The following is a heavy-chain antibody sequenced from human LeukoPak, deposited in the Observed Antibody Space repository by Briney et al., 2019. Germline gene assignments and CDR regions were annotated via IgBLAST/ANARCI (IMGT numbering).Heavy chain of an antibody. D-gene: IGHD1-26*01. CDR2: IYYSGSA. J-gene: IGHJ4*02. Sequence: SETLSLTCTVSGGSISSYYWSWIRQPPGKGLEWIGYIYYSGSANYNPSLKSRVTISIDMPKNQFSLKLSSVSTADTAEYYCARDIRSVGDTMYFDYWGQGTLVTVSS. CDR3: ARDIRSVGDTMYFDY. CDR1: GGSISSYY. V-gene: IGHV4-59*01.